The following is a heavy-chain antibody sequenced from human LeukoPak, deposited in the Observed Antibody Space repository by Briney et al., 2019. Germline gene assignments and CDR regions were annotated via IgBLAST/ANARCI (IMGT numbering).Heavy chain of an antibody. CDR1: GFTFSSYG. V-gene: IGHV3-30*02. J-gene: IGHJ4*02. Sequence: GGSLRLSCAASGFTFSSYGMHWVRQAPGKGLEWVAFIRYDGSNKYYADSVKGRFTISRDNSKNTLYLQMNSLRAEDTAVYYCAKDFLCYLDSSSSPHFDYWGQGTLVTVSS. CDR3: AKDFLCYLDSSSSPHFDY. D-gene: IGHD6-6*01. CDR2: IRYDGSNK.